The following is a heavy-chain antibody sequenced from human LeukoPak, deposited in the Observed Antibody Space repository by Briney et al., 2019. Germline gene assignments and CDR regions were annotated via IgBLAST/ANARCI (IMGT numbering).Heavy chain of an antibody. D-gene: IGHD3-16*02. J-gene: IGHJ4*02. V-gene: IGHV3-20*04. CDR1: GFTFDDYG. CDR3: ARDCVWGSYRFFDY. Sequence: PGGSLRVSCAASGFTFDDYGMSWVGQAPGKGLEWVSGINWYGGSTDYAASVKGRFTISSDNSKNTLYLQMNSLRAEDTAVYYCARDCVWGSYRFFDYWGQGTLVTVSS. CDR2: INWYGGST.